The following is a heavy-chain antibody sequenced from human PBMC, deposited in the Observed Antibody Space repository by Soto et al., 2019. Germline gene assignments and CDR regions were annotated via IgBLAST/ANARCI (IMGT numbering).Heavy chain of an antibody. V-gene: IGHV4-39*06. J-gene: IGHJ5*02. CDR3: AREQKFWSGYSSTFWFDP. Sequence: PSETLSLTCTVSGGSISSSSFYWGWIRQPPGKGLEWIGSIYYSGSTYYNPSLKSRVTISVDTSKKQFPLKLSSVTAADTAVYYCAREQKFWSGYSSTFWFDPWGQGTLVTVSS. D-gene: IGHD3-3*01. CDR2: IYYSGST. CDR1: GGSISSSSFY.